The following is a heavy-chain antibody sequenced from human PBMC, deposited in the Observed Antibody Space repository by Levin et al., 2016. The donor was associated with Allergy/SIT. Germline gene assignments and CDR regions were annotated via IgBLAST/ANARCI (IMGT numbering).Heavy chain of an antibody. CDR2: IIPIFGTA. CDR3: ARVSAVNWYFDL. J-gene: IGHJ2*01. Sequence: WVRQAPGQGLEWMGGIIPIFGTANYAQKFQGRVTITADESTSTAYMELSSLRSEDTAVYYCARVSAVNWYFDLWGRGTLVTVSS. V-gene: IGHV1-69*01.